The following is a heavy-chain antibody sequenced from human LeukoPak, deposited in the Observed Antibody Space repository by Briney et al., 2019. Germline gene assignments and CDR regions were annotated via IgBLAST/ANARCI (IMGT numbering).Heavy chain of an antibody. Sequence: GGSLRLSCAASGFTFSSYAMHWVRQAPGKGLEWVAVISNDGSNKYYADSVKGRFTISRDNSKNTLYLQMNSLRTEDTAVYYCARENGFDYWGQGTLVTVSS. CDR2: ISNDGSNK. D-gene: IGHD2-8*01. CDR3: ARENGFDY. CDR1: GFTFSSYA. V-gene: IGHV3-30*04. J-gene: IGHJ4*02.